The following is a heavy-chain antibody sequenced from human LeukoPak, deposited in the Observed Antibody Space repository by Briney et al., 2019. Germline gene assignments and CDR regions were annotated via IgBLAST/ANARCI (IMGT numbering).Heavy chain of an antibody. CDR2: INPNSGGT. J-gene: IGHJ4*02. CDR1: GYTFTSYG. Sequence: ASVKVSCKASGYTFTSYGISWVRQAPGQGLEWMGWINPNSGGTNYAQKFQGRVTMTRDTSISTAYMELSRLRSDDTAVYYCARKSNYYGSGSYSYWGQGTLVTVSS. CDR3: ARKSNYYGSGSYSY. V-gene: IGHV1-2*02. D-gene: IGHD3-10*01.